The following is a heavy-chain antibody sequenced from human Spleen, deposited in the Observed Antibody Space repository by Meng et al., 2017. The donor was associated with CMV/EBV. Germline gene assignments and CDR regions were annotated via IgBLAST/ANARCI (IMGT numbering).Heavy chain of an antibody. D-gene: IGHD3-16*01. CDR2: IYPGDSDA. CDR3: ARVITPYYFDS. J-gene: IGHJ4*02. V-gene: IGHV5-51*01. CDR1: AFSISTYN. Sequence: GESLKISCAASAFSISTYNMNWVRQMPGKGLEWMGIIYPGDSDARYSPSFQGQVTISADKSINTAYLQWSSLKASDTALYYCARVITPYYFDSWGQGTLVTVSS.